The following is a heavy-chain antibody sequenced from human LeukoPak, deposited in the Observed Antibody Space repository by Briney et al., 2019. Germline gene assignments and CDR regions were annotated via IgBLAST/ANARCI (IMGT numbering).Heavy chain of an antibody. CDR3: AKGSTYSGSLVDY. V-gene: IGHV3-53*01. CDR2: IYSGGTT. D-gene: IGHD1-26*01. J-gene: IGHJ4*02. CDR1: GFTVSSKY. Sequence: GGSLRLSCAASGFTVSSKYMRWVREAPEKGLEWGPIIYSGGTTYSADSVKRRFTISRDNSKNTLYLQINSLRDEDTAVYYCAKGSTYSGSLVDYWGQGTLVTVSS.